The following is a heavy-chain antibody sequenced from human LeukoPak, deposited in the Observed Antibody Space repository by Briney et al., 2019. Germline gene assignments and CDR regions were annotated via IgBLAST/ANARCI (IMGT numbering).Heavy chain of an antibody. V-gene: IGHV3-23*01. CDR2: ASGSGEST. J-gene: IGHJ4*02. CDR3: AKDLRGTFIGDFDS. D-gene: IGHD1-26*01. CDR1: GFTFSSNG. Sequence: GGSLRLSCVGSGFTFSSNGMSWVRQAPGKWLEWVCGASGSGESTHYADSVKGRFTISRDNSKNTLFLQMNSLRAEDTAVYYCAKDLRGTFIGDFDSWGQGTLVTVSS.